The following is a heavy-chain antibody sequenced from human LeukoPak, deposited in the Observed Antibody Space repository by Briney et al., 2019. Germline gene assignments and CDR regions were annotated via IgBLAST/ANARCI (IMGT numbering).Heavy chain of an antibody. Sequence: GGSLRLSCAASGFTFSSYSMNWVRQAPGKGLEWVSSISGSSSYIYYTDSVKGRFTISRDNARNSLYLQMNSLRAEDTAVYYCARDHSNVAASDGWFDPWGQGTLVTVSS. V-gene: IGHV3-21*01. D-gene: IGHD2-15*01. CDR3: ARDHSNVAASDGWFDP. CDR2: ISGSSSYI. CDR1: GFTFSSYS. J-gene: IGHJ5*02.